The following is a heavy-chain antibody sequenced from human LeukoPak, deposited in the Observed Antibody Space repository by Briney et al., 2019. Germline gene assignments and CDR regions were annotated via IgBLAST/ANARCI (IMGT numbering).Heavy chain of an antibody. Sequence: SETLSLTCAVYGGSFSGYYWSWIRQPPGKGLEWIGEINHSGSINYNPSLKSRVTISVDTSKNQFSLKLSSVTAADTAVYYCARGRLWGDYWGQGTLVTVSS. V-gene: IGHV4-34*01. CDR2: INHSGSI. D-gene: IGHD5-18*01. CDR3: ARGRLWGDY. CDR1: GGSFSGYY. J-gene: IGHJ4*02.